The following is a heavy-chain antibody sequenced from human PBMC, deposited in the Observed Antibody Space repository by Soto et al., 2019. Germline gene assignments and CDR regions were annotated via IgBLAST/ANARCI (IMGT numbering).Heavy chain of an antibody. V-gene: IGHV3-33*01. CDR3: AGSYSGSYWSDY. D-gene: IGHD1-26*01. Sequence: QVQLVESGGGVVQPGRSLRLSCAASGFTFSSYGMHWVRQAPGKGLEWVAVIWYDGSNKYYADSVKGRFTISRDNSKNTLYLQMNSLRAEDTAVYYCAGSYSGSYWSDYWGQGTLVTVSS. CDR1: GFTFSSYG. J-gene: IGHJ4*02. CDR2: IWYDGSNK.